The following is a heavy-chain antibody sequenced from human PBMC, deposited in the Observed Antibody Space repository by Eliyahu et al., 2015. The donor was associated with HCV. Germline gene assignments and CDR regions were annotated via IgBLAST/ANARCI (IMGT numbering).Heavy chain of an antibody. Sequence: QVQLQESGPGLVKPSXXLSLTCPVXXGSLTPYXWSWIRXPPGKGLEWIGYXYYSGSANXNPSLKSRVTMSVDTSKNQFSLKLSSVTAADTAVYYCSSGGGGIAVAGTGGWFDPWGQGTLVTVSS. CDR3: SSGGGGIAVAGTGGWFDP. CDR1: XGSLTPYX. D-gene: IGHD6-19*01. V-gene: IGHV4-59*01. J-gene: IGHJ5*02. CDR2: XYYSGSA.